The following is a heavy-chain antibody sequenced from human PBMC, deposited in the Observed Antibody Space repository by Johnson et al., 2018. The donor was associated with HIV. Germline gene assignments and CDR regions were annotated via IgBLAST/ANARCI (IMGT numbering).Heavy chain of an antibody. V-gene: IGHV3-30*04. CDR1: GFTFSRHT. J-gene: IGHJ3*02. CDR2: ISFDGRSK. CDR3: ARDPGRDGYTRGAFDI. Sequence: QVQLVESGGGVVQPGRSLRLSCAASGFTFSRHTLHWVRQAPGKGLEWVAVISFDGRSKYYADSVKGRFTISRDNSKNTLYVQMNSLRIEDTAVYYCARDPGRDGYTRGAFDIWGQGTMVTVSS. D-gene: IGHD5-24*01.